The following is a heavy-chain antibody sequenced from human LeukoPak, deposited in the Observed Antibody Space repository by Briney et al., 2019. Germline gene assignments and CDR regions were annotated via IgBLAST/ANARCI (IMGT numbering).Heavy chain of an antibody. D-gene: IGHD2-2*01. CDR3: ARGQYVVFDY. Sequence: PGGSLRLSCAASGFTFSGYSMNWVRQAPGKGLEWVSSISSSSSYIYYADSVKGRFTISRDNAKNSLYLQMNSLRAGDTAVYYCARGQYVVFDYWGQGTLVTVSS. V-gene: IGHV3-21*01. J-gene: IGHJ4*02. CDR2: ISSSSSYI. CDR1: GFTFSGYS.